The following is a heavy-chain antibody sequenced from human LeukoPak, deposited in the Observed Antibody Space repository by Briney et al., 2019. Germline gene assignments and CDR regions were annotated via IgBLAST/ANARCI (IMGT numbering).Heavy chain of an antibody. CDR2: INHSGST. CDR3: ARGQYSSGWYDY. J-gene: IGHJ4*02. CDR1: GGSFSGYY. V-gene: IGHV4-34*01. D-gene: IGHD6-19*01. Sequence: SETLSLTCAVYGGSFSGYYWSWIRQPPGKGLEWIGEINHSGSTNYNPSLKSRVTISVDTSKNQISLKLSSVTAADTAVYYCARGQYSSGWYDYWGQGTLVTVSS.